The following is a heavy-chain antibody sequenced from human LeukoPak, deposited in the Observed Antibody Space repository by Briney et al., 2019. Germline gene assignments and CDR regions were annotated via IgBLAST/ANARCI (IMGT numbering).Heavy chain of an antibody. V-gene: IGHV4-59*01. Sequence: SETLSLICSVSGGSISSYFWSWIRQPPGKGLEWIGYIYYSGSTNYNPSLKSRVIISVDRSKNQFSLNLSSVTAADTAVYYCARRTEYDGMDVWGQGTTVTVSS. J-gene: IGHJ6*02. D-gene: IGHD2/OR15-2a*01. CDR3: ARRTEYDGMDV. CDR2: IYYSGST. CDR1: GGSISSYF.